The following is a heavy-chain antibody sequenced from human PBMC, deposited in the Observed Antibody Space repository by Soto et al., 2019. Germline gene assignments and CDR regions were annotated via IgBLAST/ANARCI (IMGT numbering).Heavy chain of an antibody. V-gene: IGHV1-69*01. CDR1: GGTFSSYA. J-gene: IGHJ6*02. CDR3: ARGMIAAAGYYYYGMDV. D-gene: IGHD6-13*01. Sequence: QVQLVQSGAEVKQPGSSVKVSCKASGGTFSSYAISWVRQAPGQGLEWMGGIIPIFGTANYAQKFQGRVTITADESTSTAYLELSSLRSEDTAVYYCARGMIAAAGYYYYGMDVWGQGTTVTVSS. CDR2: IIPIFGTA.